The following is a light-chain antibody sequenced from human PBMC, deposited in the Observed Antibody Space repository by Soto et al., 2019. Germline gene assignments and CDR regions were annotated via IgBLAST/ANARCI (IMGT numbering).Light chain of an antibody. Sequence: EIVLTQSPATLSVSAGERVTLSCRASQSISSSLAWYQQKPGQPPSLLFYGASTRASGVPARFSGSGSGTEFPLTISSLQYEYFAVYYCHQYNGWPRTFGQGTKVEI. J-gene: IGKJ1*01. V-gene: IGKV3-15*01. CDR3: HQYNGWPRT. CDR1: QSISSS. CDR2: GAS.